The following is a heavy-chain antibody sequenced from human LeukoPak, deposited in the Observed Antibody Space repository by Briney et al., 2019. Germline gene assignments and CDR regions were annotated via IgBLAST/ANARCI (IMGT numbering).Heavy chain of an antibody. Sequence: PGGSLRLSCTASGFTFRNYPMHWVRQAPGKGLEWVAFIFDDGNKEFYGDSVKGRFTISRDNSKNMLYLQMNSLSVEDTAVYYCARARDVSGPAEKAFDVWGQGTVVTVSS. CDR2: IFDDGNKE. CDR3: ARARDVSGPAEKAFDV. CDR1: GFTFRNYP. V-gene: IGHV3-33*01. D-gene: IGHD2-15*01. J-gene: IGHJ3*01.